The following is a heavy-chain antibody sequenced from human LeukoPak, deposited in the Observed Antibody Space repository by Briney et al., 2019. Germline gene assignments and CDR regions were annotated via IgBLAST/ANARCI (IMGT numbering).Heavy chain of an antibody. CDR3: ARPRAFSYGQMYYFDY. CDR2: INPNSGDT. D-gene: IGHD5-18*01. Sequence: ASVKVSCKASGYTFTGYYMHWVRQAPGQGLEWMGWINPNSGDTNYAQKFQGRVTMTRDTSISTAYMDLSRLRSDDTAAYYCARPRAFSYGQMYYFDYWGQGALVTVSS. J-gene: IGHJ4*02. CDR1: GYTFTGYY. V-gene: IGHV1-2*02.